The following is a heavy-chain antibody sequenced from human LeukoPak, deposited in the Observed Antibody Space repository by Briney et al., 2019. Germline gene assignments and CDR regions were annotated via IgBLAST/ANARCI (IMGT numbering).Heavy chain of an antibody. CDR1: GSTFTSYA. J-gene: IGHJ4*02. V-gene: IGHV3-23*01. CDR2: LSGSGGST. D-gene: IGHD2-8*01. CDR3: AKSPGNSRNGVDY. Sequence: GGSLRLSCAASGSTFTSYAMSWVRQAPGKGLEWVSGLSGSGGSTYYADSVKGRFTISRDNSKNTLYLQMNSLRAEDTAVYYCAKSPGNSRNGVDYWGQGTLVTVSS.